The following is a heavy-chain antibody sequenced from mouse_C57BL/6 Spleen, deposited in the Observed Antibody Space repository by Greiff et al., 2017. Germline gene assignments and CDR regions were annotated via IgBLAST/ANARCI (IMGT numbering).Heavy chain of an antibody. CDR1: GYTFTSYW. CDR3: ARFDYATGDWFAY. Sequence: QVQLQQPGAVLVKPGASVKLSCKASGYTFTSYWMQWVKQRPGQGLEWIGEIDPSDSYTNYNQKFKGKATLTVDTSSSTAYMQLSSLTSEDSAVYYCARFDYATGDWFAYWGQGTLVTVSA. CDR2: IDPSDSYT. D-gene: IGHD2-4*01. V-gene: IGHV1-50*01. J-gene: IGHJ3*01.